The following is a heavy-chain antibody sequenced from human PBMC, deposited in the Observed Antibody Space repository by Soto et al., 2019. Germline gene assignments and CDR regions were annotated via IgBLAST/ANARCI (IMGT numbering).Heavy chain of an antibody. CDR3: AKDSSDDFWSGYHVFDY. J-gene: IGHJ4*02. D-gene: IGHD3-3*01. V-gene: IGHV3-43*01. CDR1: GFTFDDYT. Sequence: GGSLRLSCAASGFTFDDYTMHWVRQAPGKGLEWVSLISWDGGSTYYADSVKGRFTISRDNSKNSLYLQMNSLRTEDTALYYCAKDSSDDFWSGYHVFDYWGQGTLVTVSS. CDR2: ISWDGGST.